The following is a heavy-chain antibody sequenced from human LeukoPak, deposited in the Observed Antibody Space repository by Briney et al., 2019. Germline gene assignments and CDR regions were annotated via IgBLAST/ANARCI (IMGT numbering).Heavy chain of an antibody. V-gene: IGHV4-38-2*01. CDR1: GYSISSGYY. D-gene: IGHD2-2*01. CDR3: ARNIVVVPTVTGAFDV. CDR2: IYHSGST. Sequence: SETLSLTCAVSGYSISSGYYWGWIRRPPGKGLEWIGSIYHSGSTYYNPSLKSRVTISVDTSKNQFSLKLSSVTAADTAMYYCARNIVVVPTVTGAFDVWGQGTMVTVSS. J-gene: IGHJ3*01.